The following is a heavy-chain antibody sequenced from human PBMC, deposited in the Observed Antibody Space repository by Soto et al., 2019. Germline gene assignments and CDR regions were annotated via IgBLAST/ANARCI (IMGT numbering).Heavy chain of an antibody. CDR2: IYPGDSDT. D-gene: IGHD2-2*01. CDR3: ARQDIVVVPAATGYYGMDV. CDR1: GYSFTRHW. Sequence: CKGSGYSFTRHWISWVRQMPGKGLEWMGIIYPGDSDTRYSPSFQGQVTISADKSISTAYLQWSSLKASDTAMYYCARQDIVVVPAATGYYGMDVWGQGTTVTVSS. V-gene: IGHV5-51*01. J-gene: IGHJ6*02.